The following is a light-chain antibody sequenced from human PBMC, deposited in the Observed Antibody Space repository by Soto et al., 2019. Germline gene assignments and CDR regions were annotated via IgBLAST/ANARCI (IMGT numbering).Light chain of an antibody. CDR1: SSDVGGYNY. Sequence: ALTQPASVSGSPGQSIAISCTGTSSDVGGYNYVSWYQQHPGKAPKLMIYDVSNRPSGVSNRFSGSKSGNTASLTISGLQAEDEADYYCSSYTSSSTPYVFGTGTKVTVL. CDR2: DVS. CDR3: SSYTSSSTPYV. V-gene: IGLV2-14*01. J-gene: IGLJ1*01.